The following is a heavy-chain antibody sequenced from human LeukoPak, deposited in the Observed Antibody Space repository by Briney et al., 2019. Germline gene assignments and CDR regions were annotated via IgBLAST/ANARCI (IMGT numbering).Heavy chain of an antibody. J-gene: IGHJ5*02. CDR2: ISGSGGST. CDR1: GFTFSSYA. V-gene: IGHV3-23*01. CDR3: AKDRLAVGGPNWFDP. Sequence: PGGSLRLSCAASGFTFSSYAMSWVRQAPGKGLEWVSAISGSGGSTYYADSVKGRFTISRDNSKNTLYLQMNGLRAEDTAVYYCAKDRLAVGGPNWFDPWGQGTLVTVSS. D-gene: IGHD1-26*01.